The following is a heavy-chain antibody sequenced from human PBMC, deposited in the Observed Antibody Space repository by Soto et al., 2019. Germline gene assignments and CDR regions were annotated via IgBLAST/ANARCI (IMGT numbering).Heavy chain of an antibody. Sequence: EVQLLESGGDLVEPGGSPRLSCVVSGFTLYNYAMSWVRQAPGRGLEWVAAFSGSSGRTYYADSVKGRFIITGDNSKNTLYLQLNSLRVEDTAVYYCAKTWGYSNYAMDVWGQGTTVTVSS. CDR2: FSGSSGRT. D-gene: IGHD5-18*01. J-gene: IGHJ6*02. CDR1: GFTLYNYA. V-gene: IGHV3-23*01. CDR3: AKTWGYSNYAMDV.